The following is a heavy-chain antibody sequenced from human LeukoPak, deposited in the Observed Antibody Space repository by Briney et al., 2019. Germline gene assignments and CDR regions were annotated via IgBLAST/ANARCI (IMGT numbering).Heavy chain of an antibody. D-gene: IGHD5/OR15-5a*01. CDR1: GGSISSYY. CDR2: IYYSGST. J-gene: IGHJ6*02. CDR3: ARGVSVGSYGMDV. Sequence: SETLSLTCTVPGGSISSYYWSWIRQPPGKGLEWIGYIYYSGSTNYNPSLKSRVTISVDTSKNQFSLKLSSVTAADTAVYYCARGVSVGSYGMDVWGQGTTVTVSS. V-gene: IGHV4-59*01.